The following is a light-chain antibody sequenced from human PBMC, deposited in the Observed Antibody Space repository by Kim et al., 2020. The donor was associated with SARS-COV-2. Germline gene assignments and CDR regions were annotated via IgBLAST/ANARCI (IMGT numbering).Light chain of an antibody. J-gene: IGKJ1*01. CDR1: QEIRML. CDR3: QQDKSIPPT. V-gene: IGKV1-12*01. CDR2: VTS. Sequence: SFVGYRLATPCRASQEIRMLLAWYQKKPGQAPNLLFYVTSSLQSGVPSRFGGSGFGTDFTLTVSCVHPVDVATYFCQQDKSIPPTFCEGAQMDI.